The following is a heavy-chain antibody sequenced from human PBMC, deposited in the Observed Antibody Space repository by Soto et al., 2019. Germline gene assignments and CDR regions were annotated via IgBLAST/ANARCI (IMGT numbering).Heavy chain of an antibody. Sequence: QVQLVQSGAEVKKPGASVMLSCKASGYTFTSYYMHWVRQAPGQGLEWMGIINPDGGSTRYAQKFQSRVHMTRETSTRTFHMELSSLRPEDTAMYYCAKAPRGGVIITTYSAHIDYWGQRTLVTVSS. V-gene: IGHV1-46*01. D-gene: IGHD3-3*01. CDR3: AKAPRGGVIITTYSAHIDY. CDR2: INPDGGST. CDR1: GYTFTSYY. J-gene: IGHJ4*02.